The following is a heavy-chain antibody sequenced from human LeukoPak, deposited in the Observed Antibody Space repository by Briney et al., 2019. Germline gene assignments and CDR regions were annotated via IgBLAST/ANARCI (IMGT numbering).Heavy chain of an antibody. V-gene: IGHV4-39*01. J-gene: IGHJ3*02. CDR1: GGSITSSSYY. CDR3: ASPIVNSTTGTTLSAFDI. Sequence: PSETLSLTCTVSGGSITSSSYYWGWIRQPPGKGLEWIGSVYYSGSTYYNPSLKSRVTMSVDTSKNQFSLKLSSVTAADTAVYYCASPIVNSTTGTTLSAFDIWGQGTMVTVSS. CDR2: VYYSGST. D-gene: IGHD1-1*01.